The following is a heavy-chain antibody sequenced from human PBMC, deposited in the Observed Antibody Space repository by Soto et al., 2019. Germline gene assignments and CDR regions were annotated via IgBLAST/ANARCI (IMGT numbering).Heavy chain of an antibody. D-gene: IGHD1-1*01. V-gene: IGHV4-34*01. CDR1: GGSFSGYY. CDR2: INHSGST. Sequence: SATLSLTCAVYGGSFSGYYWSWIRQPPGKGLEWIGEINHSGSTNYNPSLKSRVTISVDTSKNQFSLKLSSVTAADTAVYYCARGRPRIQLEGRGYYYYYGMDVWGQGTTVTVSS. CDR3: ARGRPRIQLEGRGYYYYYGMDV. J-gene: IGHJ6*02.